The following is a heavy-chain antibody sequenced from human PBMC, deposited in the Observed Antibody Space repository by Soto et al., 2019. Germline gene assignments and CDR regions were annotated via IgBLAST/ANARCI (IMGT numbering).Heavy chain of an antibody. V-gene: IGHV4-59*08. CDR1: GGSISSYY. J-gene: IGHJ4*02. Sequence: QVQLQESGPGLVKPSETLSLTCTVSGGSISSYYWSWIRQPPGKGLEWIGYIYYSGCTNYNPSLKIRVTISVDTSKNQFSLKLSSVTAADTAVYYCARQSDYGDLETFDYWGQGTLVTVSS. CDR3: ARQSDYGDLETFDY. D-gene: IGHD4-17*01. CDR2: IYYSGCT.